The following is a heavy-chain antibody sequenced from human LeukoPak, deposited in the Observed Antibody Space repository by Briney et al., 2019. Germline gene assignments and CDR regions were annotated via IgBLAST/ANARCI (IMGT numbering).Heavy chain of an antibody. CDR1: GFTFSSYS. V-gene: IGHV3-21*01. Sequence: GGSLRLSCAASGFTFSSYSMNWVRQAPGKGLEWVSSIDFTSRYIYNADSVKGRFTTSRDNAKNSLDLQMNSLKVEDTAVYYCATPAAGPGAEYSLYWGQGTLGIVSS. CDR2: IDFTSRYI. CDR3: ATPAAGPGAEYSLY. D-gene: IGHD6-13*01. J-gene: IGHJ1*01.